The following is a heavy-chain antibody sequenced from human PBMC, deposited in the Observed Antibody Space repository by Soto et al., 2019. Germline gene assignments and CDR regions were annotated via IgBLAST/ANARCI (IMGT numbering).Heavy chain of an antibody. CDR3: ARGRRGGYDYIWGSYGFPYYFDY. D-gene: IGHD3-16*01. CDR2: INHSGST. J-gene: IGHJ4*02. CDR1: GGSFSGYY. Sequence: PSETLSLTCAVYGGSFSGYYWSWIRQPPGKGLEWIGEINHSGSTNYNPSLKSRVTISVDTSKNQFSLKLSSVTAADTAVYYCARGRRGGYDYIWGSYGFPYYFDYWGQGTLVTVSS. V-gene: IGHV4-34*01.